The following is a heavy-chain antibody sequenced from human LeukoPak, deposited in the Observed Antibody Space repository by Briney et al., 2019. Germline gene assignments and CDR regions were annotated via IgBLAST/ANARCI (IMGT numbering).Heavy chain of an antibody. Sequence: ASVKVSCKASGYTFTSYDINWVRQATGQGLEWMGWMNPNSGNTGYAQKLQGRVTTTTDTSTSTAYMELRSLRSDDTAVYYCARDHKIVGATQDYWGQGTLVTVSS. CDR2: MNPNSGNT. J-gene: IGHJ4*02. CDR3: ARDHKIVGATQDY. D-gene: IGHD1-26*01. V-gene: IGHV1-8*01. CDR1: GYTFTSYD.